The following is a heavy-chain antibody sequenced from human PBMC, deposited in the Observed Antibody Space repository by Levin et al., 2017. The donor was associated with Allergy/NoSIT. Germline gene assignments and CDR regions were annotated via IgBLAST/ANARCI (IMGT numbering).Heavy chain of an antibody. CDR3: ARSFRYFDSGRGAFDI. D-gene: IGHD3-9*01. V-gene: IGHV3-33*01. J-gene: IGHJ3*02. CDR1: GFTFSSYG. Sequence: GESLKISCAASGFTFSSYGMHWVRQAPGKGLEWVAVIWYDGSNKYYADSVKGRFTISRDNSKNTLYLQMNSLRAEDTAVYYCARSFRYFDSGRGAFDIWGQGTMVTVSS. CDR2: IWYDGSNK.